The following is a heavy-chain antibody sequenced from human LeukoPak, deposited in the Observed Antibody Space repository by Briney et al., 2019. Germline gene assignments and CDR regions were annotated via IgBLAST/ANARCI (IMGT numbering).Heavy chain of an antibody. V-gene: IGHV1-2*02. CDR1: GYTFTGYF. CDR3: ARGRGAAAADLDY. Sequence: ASVKVSCKASGYTFTGYFMHWVRQAPGQGLEWMGWINPNSGGTNYAQKFQGRVTMTRDTFISTAYMVLSRLTSDDTAVYYCARGRGAAAADLDYWGQGTPVTVSS. D-gene: IGHD6-13*01. CDR2: INPNSGGT. J-gene: IGHJ4*02.